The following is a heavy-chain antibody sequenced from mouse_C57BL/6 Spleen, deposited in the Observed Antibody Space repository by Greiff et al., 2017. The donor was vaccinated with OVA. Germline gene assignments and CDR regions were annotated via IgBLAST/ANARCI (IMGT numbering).Heavy chain of an antibody. CDR3: ARAGSSYDAMDY. D-gene: IGHD1-1*01. J-gene: IGHJ4*01. Sequence: VQLQESGAELARPGASVKLSCKASGYTFTSYGISWVKQRTGQGLEWIGEIYPRSGNTYYNEQFKGKATLTADKSSSTAYMELRSLTSEDSAVDWGARAGSSYDAMDYWGQGTSVTVSS. V-gene: IGHV1-81*01. CDR1: GYTFTSYG. CDR2: IYPRSGNT.